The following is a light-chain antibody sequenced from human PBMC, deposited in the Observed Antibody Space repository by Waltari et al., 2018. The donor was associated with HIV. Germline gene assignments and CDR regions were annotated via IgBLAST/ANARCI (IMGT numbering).Light chain of an antibody. V-gene: IGLV2-14*01. CDR2: EVN. CDR3: NSFSTSSTYV. Sequence: QSALTQPASVSGSPGRSITISCTGTSSDVGYFNYVSWYQQHPGKAPKLIIYEVNNRPSGVSNHFSGSKSGYTASLTISGLRAEDEADYYCNSFSTSSTYVFGTGTRVTVL. J-gene: IGLJ1*01. CDR1: SSDVGYFNY.